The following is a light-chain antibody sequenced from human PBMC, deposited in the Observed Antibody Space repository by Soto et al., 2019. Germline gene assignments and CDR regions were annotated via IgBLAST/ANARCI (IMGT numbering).Light chain of an antibody. CDR1: QSIGSY. CDR3: QQSYTTPRT. Sequence: DIQMPQSPSSLSASVGDRVTITCRASQSIGSYLNWYQHKPGRAPKVLIFAASSLQSEVPSRFSGSGSGAEFTLTISNLQPEDFATYYCQQSYTTPRTFGQGTRLEIK. CDR2: AAS. V-gene: IGKV1-39*01. J-gene: IGKJ2*01.